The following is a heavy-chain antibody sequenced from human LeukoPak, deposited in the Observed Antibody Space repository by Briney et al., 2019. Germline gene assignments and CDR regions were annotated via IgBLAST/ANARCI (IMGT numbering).Heavy chain of an antibody. V-gene: IGHV3-23*01. J-gene: IGHJ5*02. CDR1: GFTFSSYA. CDR3: ANRVMVVAATHL. D-gene: IGHD2-15*01. Sequence: GGSLRLSCAASGFTFSSYAMSWVRQAPGKGLEWVSAISGSGGSTYYADSVKGRFTISRDNTKNTLYLQMNSLRAEDTAVYYCANRVMVVAATHLWGQGTLVTVSS. CDR2: ISGSGGST.